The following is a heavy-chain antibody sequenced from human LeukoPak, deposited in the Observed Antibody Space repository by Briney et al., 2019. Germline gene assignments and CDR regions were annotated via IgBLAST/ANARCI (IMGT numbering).Heavy chain of an antibody. D-gene: IGHD5-12*01. CDR2: IYHNGST. Sequence: SETLSLTCAVSGGSISSGGYSWSWIRQPPGKGLEWIGYIYHNGSTYYNPSLKSRVTISVDTSKNQFSLKLSSVTAADTAVYYCARNGDSGYDSGYFDYWGQGTLVTVSS. CDR1: GGSISSGGYS. CDR3: ARNGDSGYDSGYFDY. J-gene: IGHJ4*02. V-gene: IGHV4-30-2*01.